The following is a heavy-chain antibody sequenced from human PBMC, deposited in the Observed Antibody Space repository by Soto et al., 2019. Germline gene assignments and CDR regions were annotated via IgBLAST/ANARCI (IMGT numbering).Heavy chain of an antibody. CDR2: IYWDDDK. Sequence: QITLKESGPTLVNPKQTLPLTCTFSGFSLNTSGVGVCWIRQPPGKALEWLALIYWDDDKRYSPSLQSRLTITKDTAKHQVVLTMTNMDPVDTGTYYCAHSPYGDYPIDYWGQGTLVTVSS. V-gene: IGHV2-5*02. CDR1: GFSLNTSGVG. D-gene: IGHD4-17*01. J-gene: IGHJ4*02. CDR3: AHSPYGDYPIDY.